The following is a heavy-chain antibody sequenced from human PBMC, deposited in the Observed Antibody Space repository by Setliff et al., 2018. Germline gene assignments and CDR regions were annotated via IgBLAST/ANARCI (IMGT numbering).Heavy chain of an antibody. CDR3: ARTSAARYFDL. V-gene: IGHV4-38-2*01. CDR2: VYYSGTT. Sequence: SETLSLTCAVSDFSVSSVYYWGWIRQSPGKGLEWIASVYYSGTTYYNPSLESRVTMSIDTSKSHFSLNLYSVTAADTAVYYCARTSAARYFDLWGRGTLVTVSS. D-gene: IGHD1-26*01. J-gene: IGHJ2*01. CDR1: DFSVSSVYY.